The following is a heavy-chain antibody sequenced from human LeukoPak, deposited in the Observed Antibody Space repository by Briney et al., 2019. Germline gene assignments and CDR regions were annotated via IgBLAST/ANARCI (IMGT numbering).Heavy chain of an antibody. Sequence: SVKVSCKASGGTFYSYAISWVRQAPGQGLEWMGGIIPIFGTANYAQKVQGRVTITTDESTTTAYMELSSLRSEDTAVYYCARARSPSSGYLLRDHNWFDPWGQGILVTVSS. D-gene: IGHD3-22*01. CDR3: ARARSPSSGYLLRDHNWFDP. V-gene: IGHV1-69*05. CDR1: GGTFYSYA. CDR2: IIPIFGTA. J-gene: IGHJ5*02.